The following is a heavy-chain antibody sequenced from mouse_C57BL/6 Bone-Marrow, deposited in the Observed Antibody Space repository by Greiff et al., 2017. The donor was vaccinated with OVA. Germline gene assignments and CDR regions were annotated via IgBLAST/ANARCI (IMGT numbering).Heavy chain of an antibody. Sequence: EVKLMESGPSLVRPSQTLSLTCTVTGFSINSDCYWIWIRQFPGNKLEYIGYTFYSGITYYNRSLESRTYITRDTSKNQFSLKLSSVTTEDTATYYCARAPLANWDWYFDVWGTGTTVTVSS. CDR1: GFSINSDCY. CDR2: TFYSGIT. D-gene: IGHD4-1*01. J-gene: IGHJ1*03. V-gene: IGHV3-3*01. CDR3: ARAPLANWDWYFDV.